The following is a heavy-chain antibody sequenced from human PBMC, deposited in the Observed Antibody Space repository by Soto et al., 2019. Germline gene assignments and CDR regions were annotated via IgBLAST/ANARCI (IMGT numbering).Heavy chain of an antibody. CDR2: INPNSGDT. V-gene: IGHV1-2*02. CDR3: ARMCSGGSCYAS. D-gene: IGHD2-15*01. Sequence: ASVKVSCKASGYTFTDYYMHWVRQAPGQGLEWMGLINPNSGDTNYAQRFQGRVTMTSNTSISTAYMELSRLKSDDTAVYYCARMCSGGSCYASWGQGTLVTVSS. CDR1: GYTFTDYY. J-gene: IGHJ4*02.